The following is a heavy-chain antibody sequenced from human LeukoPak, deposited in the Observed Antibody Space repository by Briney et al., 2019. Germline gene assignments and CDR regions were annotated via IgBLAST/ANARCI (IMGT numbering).Heavy chain of an antibody. CDR3: ARVDTAMETYFDY. CDR2: IYYSGST. CDR1: GGSISSYY. D-gene: IGHD5-18*01. Sequence: SETLSLTCTVSGGSISSYYWNWIRQPPGKGLEWIGYIYYSGSTNYNPSLKSRVTISVDTSKNQFSLKLSSVTAADTAVYYCARVDTAMETYFDYWGQGTLVTVSS. V-gene: IGHV4-59*01. J-gene: IGHJ4*02.